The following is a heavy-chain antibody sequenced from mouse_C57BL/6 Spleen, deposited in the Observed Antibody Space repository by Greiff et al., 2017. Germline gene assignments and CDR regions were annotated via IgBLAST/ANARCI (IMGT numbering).Heavy chain of an antibody. CDR1: GYTFTSYW. CDR2: IYPGSGST. Sequence: VQLQQSGAELVKPGASVKMSCKASGYTFTSYWITWVQQRPGQGLEWIGDIYPGSGSTNYNEKFKSKATLTVDTSSSSAYMQLSSLTAEASAVYYCAKGTTVVDGYFDVWGTGTTVTVSS. CDR3: AKGTTVVDGYFDV. D-gene: IGHD1-1*01. V-gene: IGHV1-55*01. J-gene: IGHJ1*03.